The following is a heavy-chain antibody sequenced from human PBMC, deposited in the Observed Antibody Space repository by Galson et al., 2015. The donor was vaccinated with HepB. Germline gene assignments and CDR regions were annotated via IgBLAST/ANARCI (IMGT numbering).Heavy chain of an antibody. CDR3: ATDGSYYESGAFDI. Sequence: SVKVSCKASGGTFSSYTISWVRQAPGQGLEWMGRIIPILGIANYAQKFQGRVTITADKSTSTAYMELSSLRSEDTAVYYCATDGSYYESGAFDIWGQGTMVTVSS. J-gene: IGHJ3*02. CDR1: GGTFSSYT. D-gene: IGHD1-26*01. V-gene: IGHV1-69*04. CDR2: IIPILGIA.